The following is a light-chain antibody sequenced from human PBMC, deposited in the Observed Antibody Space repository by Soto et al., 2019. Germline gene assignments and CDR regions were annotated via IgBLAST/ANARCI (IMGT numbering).Light chain of an antibody. CDR2: SNN. J-gene: IGLJ2*01. CDR3: AAWDDSPNGVV. Sequence: LTQPHSVSESPGKTVTISCTRSSGSIASNYVQWYQQLPGTAPKLLIYSNNQRPSGVPDRFSGSKSGTSASLAISGLLSEDEADYYCAAWDDSPNGVVFGGGTKVTVL. CDR1: SGSIASNY. V-gene: IGLV1-44*01.